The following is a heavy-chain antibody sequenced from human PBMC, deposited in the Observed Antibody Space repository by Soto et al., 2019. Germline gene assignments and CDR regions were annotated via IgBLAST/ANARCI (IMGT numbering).Heavy chain of an antibody. V-gene: IGHV1-8*01. CDR1: GYTLTSYD. Sequence: ASVKVSCKASGYTLTSYDINWVRQATGQGLEWMGGINPNSGKADYAQKFQGRVTITRDNSTSTAYMELSSLRSEDTAVYYCARVEDSDFWSGSSPVDVWGQGTTVTVSS. CDR2: INPNSGKA. CDR3: ARVEDSDFWSGSSPVDV. J-gene: IGHJ6*02. D-gene: IGHD3-3*01.